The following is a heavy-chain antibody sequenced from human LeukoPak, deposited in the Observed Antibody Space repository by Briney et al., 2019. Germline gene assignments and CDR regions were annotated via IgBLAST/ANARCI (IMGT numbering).Heavy chain of an antibody. V-gene: IGHV1-18*01. Sequence: GASVKVSCKASGYTFSTSGITWVRQAPGQGLEWMGWISPYNGNTKSAQKFQGRVTMTTDTSTSTAYMELNTLRSDDTAVYYCARGHDSSGLYPWVPDFWGQGTLVTVSS. CDR2: ISPYNGNT. J-gene: IGHJ4*02. D-gene: IGHD6-19*01. CDR1: GYTFSTSG. CDR3: ARGHDSSGLYPWVPDF.